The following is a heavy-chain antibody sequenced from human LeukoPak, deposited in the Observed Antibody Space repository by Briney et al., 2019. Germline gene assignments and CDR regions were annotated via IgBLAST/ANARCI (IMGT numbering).Heavy chain of an antibody. J-gene: IGHJ3*02. CDR2: INTSTGKP. CDR1: GYTLTYYA. D-gene: IGHD2-8*01. CDR3: ARDILGYCTNGVCPDAFDI. Sequence: ASVKVSCKASGYTLTYYAMNWVRQAPGQGLEWMGWINTSTGKPTYAQGFTGRFVFSLDTSVSTAYLQISSLKADDTAVYYCARDILGYCTNGVCPDAFDIWGQGTMVTVSS. V-gene: IGHV7-4-1*02.